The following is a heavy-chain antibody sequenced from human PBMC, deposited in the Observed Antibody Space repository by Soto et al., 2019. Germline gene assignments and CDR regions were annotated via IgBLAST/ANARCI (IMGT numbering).Heavy chain of an antibody. Sequence: QVQLVQSGAEVKKPGSSVKVSCKASGGTFSSYAISWVRQAPGQGLEWMGGIIPIFGTANYAQKLQGRVTITADESTSTACMELSSLRSEDTAVYYCARSLPDCGGDCYSGWFDPWGQGTLVTVSS. D-gene: IGHD2-21*02. V-gene: IGHV1-69*12. CDR3: ARSLPDCGGDCYSGWFDP. J-gene: IGHJ5*02. CDR1: GGTFSSYA. CDR2: IIPIFGTA.